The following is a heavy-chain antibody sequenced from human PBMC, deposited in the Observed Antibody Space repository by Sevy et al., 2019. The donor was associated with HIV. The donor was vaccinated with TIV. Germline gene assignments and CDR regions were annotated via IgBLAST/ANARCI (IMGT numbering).Heavy chain of an antibody. V-gene: IGHV3-7*01. J-gene: IGHJ4*02. CDR3: AREWHATFDF. Sequence: GGSLRLSCAVSGFSFNSYWMSWVRQAPGKGLEWVASIKQDGGETYYVDSMKGRFTISRDNAKNSLYLQMSSLRVGDTAVYYCAREWHATFDFWGQGTLVTVSS. CDR1: GFSFNSYW. CDR2: IKQDGGET.